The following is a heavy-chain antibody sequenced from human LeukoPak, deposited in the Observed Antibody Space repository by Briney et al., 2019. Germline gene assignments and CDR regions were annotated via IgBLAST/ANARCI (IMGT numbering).Heavy chain of an antibody. CDR1: GGSFSGYY. CDR2: INHSGST. Sequence: PSETLSLTCAVYGGSFSGYYWSWIRQPPGKGLEWIGEINHSGSTNYNPSLKSRVTISVDTSKNQFSLKLSSVTAADTAVYYCARWRWLQGRAFDIWGQGTMVTVSS. J-gene: IGHJ3*02. V-gene: IGHV4-34*01. CDR3: ARWRWLQGRAFDI. D-gene: IGHD5-24*01.